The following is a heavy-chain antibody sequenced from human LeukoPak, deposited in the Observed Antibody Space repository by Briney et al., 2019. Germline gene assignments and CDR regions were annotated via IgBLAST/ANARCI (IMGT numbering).Heavy chain of an antibody. CDR2: INHSGST. V-gene: IGHV4-34*01. CDR3: ARIPGVPYYYYGMDV. CDR1: GGSFSGYY. D-gene: IGHD3-10*01. J-gene: IGHJ6*02. Sequence: PSETLSLTCAVYGGSFSGYYWSWIRQPPGKGLEWIGEINHSGSTNYNPSLKSRVTISVDTSKNQFSLKLSSVTAADTAVYYCARIPGVPYYYYGMDVWGQGTTVTVSS.